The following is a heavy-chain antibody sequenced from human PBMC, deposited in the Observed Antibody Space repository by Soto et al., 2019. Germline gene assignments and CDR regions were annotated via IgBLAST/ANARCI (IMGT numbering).Heavy chain of an antibody. J-gene: IGHJ4*02. Sequence: QLQLQESGSALVKPSQTLSLTCAVSGGSISSGGYSWSWIRQPPGKGLEWIGYIYHSGSTYYNPSLKSRVTISVDRSKNQFSLKLSSVTAADTAVYYCAREGYSGYDSPGYFDYWGQGTLVTVSS. CDR3: AREGYSGYDSPGYFDY. V-gene: IGHV4-30-2*01. CDR1: GGSISSGGYS. CDR2: IYHSGST. D-gene: IGHD5-12*01.